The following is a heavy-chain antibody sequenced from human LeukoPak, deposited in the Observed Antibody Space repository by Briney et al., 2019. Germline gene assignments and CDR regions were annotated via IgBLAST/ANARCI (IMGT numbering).Heavy chain of an antibody. J-gene: IGHJ6*02. CDR3: ARGYPTVTTYFYYYYYGMDV. CDR2: ISWNSGSI. Sequence: GGSLRLSCAASGFTFDDYAMHWVRQAPGKGLEWVSGISWNSGSIGYADSVKGRFTISRDNAKNSLYLQMNSLRAEDTALYYCARGYPTVTTYFYYYYYGMDVWGQGTTVTVSS. V-gene: IGHV3-9*01. CDR1: GFTFDDYA. D-gene: IGHD4-17*01.